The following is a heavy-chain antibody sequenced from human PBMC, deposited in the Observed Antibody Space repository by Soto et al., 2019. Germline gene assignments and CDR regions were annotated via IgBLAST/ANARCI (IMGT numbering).Heavy chain of an antibody. CDR3: ARDGYCSGGSCYYYYYGMEV. Sequence: ASVKVSCKTSGYTFTSYGISWVRQAPGQGLEWMGWISAYNGNTNYAEKLQGRATMTTDTSTSTAYMELRSLRSDDTAVYYCARDGYCSGGSCYYYYYGMEVWGQGTTVNVSS. V-gene: IGHV1-18*04. CDR1: GYTFTSYG. D-gene: IGHD2-15*01. J-gene: IGHJ6*02. CDR2: ISAYNGNT.